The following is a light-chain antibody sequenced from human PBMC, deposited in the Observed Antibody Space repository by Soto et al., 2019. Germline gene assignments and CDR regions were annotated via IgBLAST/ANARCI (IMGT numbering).Light chain of an antibody. V-gene: IGKV3D-7*01. J-gene: IGKJ4*01. Sequence: EIVMTQSPATLSLSPGERATLSCRASQSISSSYLSWYQQKPGQAPRLLIYGAFIRATGFPARFSGSGSGTDFTLIISSLQPEDSAVYYCQQDYNSLTFGGGTKVEIK. CDR1: QSISSSY. CDR2: GAF. CDR3: QQDYNSLT.